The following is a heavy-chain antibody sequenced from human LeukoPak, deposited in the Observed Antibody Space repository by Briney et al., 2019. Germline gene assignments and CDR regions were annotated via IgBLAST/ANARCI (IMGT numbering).Heavy chain of an antibody. Sequence: PGRSLRLSCAASGFTFSSYAMHWVRQAPGKGLEWVALISYDGTNKFYEDSVKGRFTISRDNSKNTLYLQVNSLRAEDTAVYYCARDLTEWGESSGYSDYWGQGTLVTVSS. CDR1: GFTFSSYA. CDR2: ISYDGTNK. V-gene: IGHV3-30*01. CDR3: ARDLTEWGESSGYSDY. D-gene: IGHD3-22*01. J-gene: IGHJ4*02.